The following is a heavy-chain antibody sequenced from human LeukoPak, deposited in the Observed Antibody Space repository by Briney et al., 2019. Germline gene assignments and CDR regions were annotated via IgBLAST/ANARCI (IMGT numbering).Heavy chain of an antibody. CDR1: GFTFSSYA. V-gene: IGHV3-23*01. D-gene: IGHD3-3*01. CDR3: AKDPKYYDFWSGPKLYGMDD. J-gene: IGHJ6*02. CDR2: ISGSGGST. Sequence: GGSLRLSCAASGFTFSSYAMSWVRQAPGKGPEWVSAISGSGGSTYYADSVKGRFTISRDNSKNTLYLQMNSLRAEDTAVYYCAKDPKYYDFWSGPKLYGMDDWGQGTTVTVSS.